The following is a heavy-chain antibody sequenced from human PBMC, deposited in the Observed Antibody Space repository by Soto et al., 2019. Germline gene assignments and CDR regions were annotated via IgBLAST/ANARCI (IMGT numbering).Heavy chain of an antibody. D-gene: IGHD6-19*01. V-gene: IGHV4-31*03. CDR3: AREAGSSGWYGFDY. CDR2: IYYSGST. CDR1: GGSISSGGYY. Sequence: QVQLQESGPGLVKPSQTLSLTCTVSGGSISSGGYYWSWIRHHPGKGLEWIGYIYYSGSTYYNPSLKSRVTISVDTSKNQFSLKLSSVTAADTAVYYCAREAGSSGWYGFDYWGQGTLVTVSS. J-gene: IGHJ4*02.